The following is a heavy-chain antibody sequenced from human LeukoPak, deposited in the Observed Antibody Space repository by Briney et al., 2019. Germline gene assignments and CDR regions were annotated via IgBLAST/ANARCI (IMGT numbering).Heavy chain of an antibody. CDR2: ISYDGSNK. Sequence: GVSLRLSCAASGFTFSSYAMHWVRQAPGKGLEWVAVISYDGSNKYYADSVKGRFTISRDNSKNTLYLQMNSLRAEDTAVYYCARTKSSHDYGDYGVDYWGQGTLVTVSS. CDR1: GFTFSSYA. J-gene: IGHJ4*02. D-gene: IGHD4-17*01. V-gene: IGHV3-30-3*01. CDR3: ARTKSSHDYGDYGVDY.